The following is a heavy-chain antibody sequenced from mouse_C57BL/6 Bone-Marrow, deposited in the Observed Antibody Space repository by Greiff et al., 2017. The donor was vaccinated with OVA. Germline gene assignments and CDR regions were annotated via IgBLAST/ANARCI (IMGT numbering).Heavy chain of an antibody. J-gene: IGHJ3*01. CDR1: GYTFTNYW. D-gene: IGHD1-1*01. CDR3: ARWGYYGSRAWFAY. Sequence: VHLVESGAELVRPGTSVKMSCKASGYTFTNYWIGWAKQRPGHGLEWIGDIYPGGGYTNYNEKFKGKATLTADKSSSTAYMQFSSLTSEDSAIYYCARWGYYGSRAWFAYWGQGTLVTVSA. V-gene: IGHV1-63*01. CDR2: IYPGGGYT.